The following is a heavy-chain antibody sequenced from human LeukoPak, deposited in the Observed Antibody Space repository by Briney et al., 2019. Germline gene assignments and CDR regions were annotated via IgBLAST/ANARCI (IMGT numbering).Heavy chain of an antibody. Sequence: GESLKISCKGSGYSFTSYWIGWVRQMPGKGLEWMGIIYPGDSDTRYSPSFQGQVTISADRSISTAYLQWSSLKASDTAMYYCARHHWESDDAFNIWGQGTMVTVS. V-gene: IGHV5-51*01. D-gene: IGHD7-27*01. J-gene: IGHJ3*02. CDR2: IYPGDSDT. CDR1: GYSFTSYW. CDR3: ARHHWESDDAFNI.